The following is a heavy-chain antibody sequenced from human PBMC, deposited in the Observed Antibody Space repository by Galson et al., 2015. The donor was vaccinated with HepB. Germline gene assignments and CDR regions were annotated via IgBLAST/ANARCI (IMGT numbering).Heavy chain of an antibody. V-gene: IGHV3-23*01. J-gene: IGHJ4*02. CDR1: GFTCDNYA. CDR2: VRTSGGGT. Sequence: SLRLSCAAYGFTCDNYAMNWVRQGPRHGLVWVSGVRTSGGGTYYADSVKGRFTISRDNSKNTIYLQMNSLRVEDTAVYYCAKGREGLDYWGQGTLVAVSS. CDR3: AKGREGLDY.